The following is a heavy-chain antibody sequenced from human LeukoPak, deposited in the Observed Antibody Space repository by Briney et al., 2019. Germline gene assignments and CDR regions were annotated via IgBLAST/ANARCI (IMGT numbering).Heavy chain of an antibody. CDR2: IYHSGST. CDR3: ARDHGAFDI. V-gene: IGHV4-30-2*01. J-gene: IGHJ3*02. Sequence: SETLSLTCTVSSGSVSSGSYCWSWIRQPPGKGLEWIGYIYHSGSTYYNPSLKSRVTISVDRSKNQFSLKLSSVTAADTAVYYCARDHGAFDIWGQGTMVTVSS. CDR1: SGSVSSGSYC.